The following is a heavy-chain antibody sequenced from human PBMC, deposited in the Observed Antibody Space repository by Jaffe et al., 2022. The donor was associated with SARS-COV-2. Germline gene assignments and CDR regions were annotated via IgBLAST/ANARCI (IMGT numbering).Heavy chain of an antibody. Sequence: QVQLVESGGGVVQPGRSLRLSCAASGFTFSSYAMHWVRQAPGKGLEWVAVISYDGSNKYYADSVKGRFTISRDNSKNTLYLQMNSLRAEDTAVYYCARAPHRWLGHFFDYWGQGTLVTVSS. J-gene: IGHJ4*02. CDR1: GFTFSSYA. D-gene: IGHD6-19*01. CDR2: ISYDGSNK. CDR3: ARAPHRWLGHFFDY. V-gene: IGHV3-30-3*01.